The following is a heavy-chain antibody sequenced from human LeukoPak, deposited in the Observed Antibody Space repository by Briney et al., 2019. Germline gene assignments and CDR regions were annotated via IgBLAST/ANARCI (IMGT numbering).Heavy chain of an antibody. CDR2: VHLDGRT. J-gene: IGHJ4*02. CDR1: GGSVSSTNW. CDR3: AREGGFYRPLDY. Sequence: SETLSLTCGVSGGSVSSTNWWTWIRQPPGRGLEWIGEVHLDGRTNFNPSLKSRLTMSVDLSENHVSLKLTSVTAADTAVYYCAREGGFYRPLDYSGQGTLVTVSS. D-gene: IGHD6-25*01. V-gene: IGHV4-4*02.